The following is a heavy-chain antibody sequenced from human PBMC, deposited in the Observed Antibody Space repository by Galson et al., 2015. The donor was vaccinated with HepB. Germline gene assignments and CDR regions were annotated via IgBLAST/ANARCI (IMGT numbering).Heavy chain of an antibody. CDR2: IWFDGSKK. D-gene: IGHD6-13*01. CDR3: AKASSSWYPLYYMDV. Sequence: SLRLSCAASGFTFTNYGMNWVRQAPGKGLEWVAIIWFDGSKKYYEESVKGRFTISRDNSKNTLYLQMNSLRAEDTAVYYCAKASSSWYPLYYMDVWGKGTTVTVSS. CDR1: GFTFTNYG. V-gene: IGHV3-33*06. J-gene: IGHJ6*03.